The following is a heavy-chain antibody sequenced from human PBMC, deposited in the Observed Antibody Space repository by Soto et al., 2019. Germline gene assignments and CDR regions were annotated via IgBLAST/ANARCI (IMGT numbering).Heavy chain of an antibody. CDR3: ARQRPNYYFWSGSPPFDHHYHMAV. Sequence: SETLSLTCTVSGGSISSSSYYWGWIRQPPGKGLEWIGSIYYSGSTYYNPSLKSRVTISVDTSKNQFSLKLSSVTAADTAVYYCARQRPNYYFWSGSPPFDHHYHMAVWGRGTTDPVSS. CDR2: IYYSGST. V-gene: IGHV4-39*01. J-gene: IGHJ6*03. CDR1: GGSISSSSYY. D-gene: IGHD3-3*01.